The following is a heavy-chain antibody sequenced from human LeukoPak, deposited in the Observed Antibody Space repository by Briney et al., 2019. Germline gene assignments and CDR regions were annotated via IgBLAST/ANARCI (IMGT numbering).Heavy chain of an antibody. CDR1: GGSFSGYF. CDR3: ARGGYFDL. Sequence: PSETLSLTCAVYGGSFSGYFWSWIRQPPGKGLEWIGEINHSGRTNYNPSLNRRVTVSVDTSKNQFSLKLRSLTAADTAVYYCARGGYFDLRGRGTLVTVSS. CDR2: INHSGRT. V-gene: IGHV4-34*01. J-gene: IGHJ2*01.